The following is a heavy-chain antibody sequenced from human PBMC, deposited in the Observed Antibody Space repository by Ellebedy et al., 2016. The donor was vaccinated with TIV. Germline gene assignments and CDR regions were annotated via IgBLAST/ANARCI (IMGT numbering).Heavy chain of an antibody. V-gene: IGHV3-23*01. CDR3: AQNPSMYFFDY. J-gene: IGHJ4*02. CDR1: GFTFNSYP. Sequence: PGGSLRLSCAASGFTFNSYPMSWVRQAPGKGLEWVSSISISGDRTNYADSVKCRFTISRDNSKNTLFLQMISLRGEDTAVYYCAQNPSMYFFDYWGQGILVTVSS. D-gene: IGHD2-8*01. CDR2: ISISGDRT.